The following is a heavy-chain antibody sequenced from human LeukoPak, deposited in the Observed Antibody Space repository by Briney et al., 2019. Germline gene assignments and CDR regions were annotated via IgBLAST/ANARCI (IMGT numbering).Heavy chain of an antibody. V-gene: IGHV3-66*01. CDR1: GFTVSSNY. CDR2: IYSRGGT. D-gene: IGHD6-13*01. CDR3: ANGGYTSSWYVVDY. J-gene: IGHJ4*02. Sequence: GGSLRLSCAASGFTVSSNYMSWVRQAPGKGLEWVSVIYSRGGTYYADSVKGRFTISRDSSKNTLYLQMNSLRAEDAAVYYCANGGYTSSWYVVDYWGQGTLVTVSS.